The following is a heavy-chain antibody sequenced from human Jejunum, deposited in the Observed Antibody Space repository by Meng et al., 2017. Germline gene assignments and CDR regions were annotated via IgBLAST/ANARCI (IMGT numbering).Heavy chain of an antibody. CDR2: ISFNGAYT. J-gene: IGHJ5*02. D-gene: IGHD6-13*01. V-gene: IGHV3-23*04. Sequence: EVQLVESGGGFGQPGGSLRRSCAASGFTFSSYAMSWVRQAPGKGLEWVSSISFNGAYTYYADSVKGRVTIFRDNPKNTLFLQMNNLRDDDTAVYYCAKGLITHSSSSFGTLGQGTLVTVSS. CDR1: GFTFSSYA. CDR3: AKGLITHSSSSFGT.